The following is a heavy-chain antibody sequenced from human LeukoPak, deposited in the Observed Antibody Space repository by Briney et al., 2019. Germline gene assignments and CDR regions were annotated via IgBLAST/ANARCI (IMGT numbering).Heavy chain of an antibody. CDR2: ISASGGTT. Sequence: GGSLRLSCAASGFTFSSCGMSWVRQAPGKGLEWVSGISASGGTTSFADSVKGRFTISRDNSKNTLVLQLNCLRAEDTAVYYCAKDPTDFDSSGQTYFDYWGQGTLVTVPS. J-gene: IGHJ4*02. CDR3: AKDPTDFDSSGQTYFDY. D-gene: IGHD3-22*01. V-gene: IGHV3-23*01. CDR1: GFTFSSCG.